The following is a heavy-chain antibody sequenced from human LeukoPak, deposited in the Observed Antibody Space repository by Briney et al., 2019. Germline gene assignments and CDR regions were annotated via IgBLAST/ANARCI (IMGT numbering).Heavy chain of an antibody. CDR3: ARAYYYDSSGYLWYFDY. V-gene: IGHV1-69*05. J-gene: IGHJ4*02. D-gene: IGHD3-22*01. CDR2: IIPIFGTA. Sequence: SVRVSCKASGGTFSSYAISWVRQAPGQGLEWMGGIIPIFGTANYAQKFQGRVTITTDESTSTAYMELSSLRSEDTAVYYCARAYYYDSSGYLWYFDYWGQGTLVTVSS. CDR1: GGTFSSYA.